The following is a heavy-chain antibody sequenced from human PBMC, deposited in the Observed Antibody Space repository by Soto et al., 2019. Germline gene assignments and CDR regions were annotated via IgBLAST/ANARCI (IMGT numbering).Heavy chain of an antibody. J-gene: IGHJ1*01. D-gene: IGHD7-27*01. CDR2: IFYSGST. CDR3: XXXXXXXXXXXTGALEH. CDR1: XXXXXXXXXX. V-gene: IGHV4-31*11. Sequence: QVQLQESGPGLVKPSQTLSLTCAVSXXXXXXXXXXXXXLXXXPEKGLEWIGHIFYSGSTSYNPSLKXRVTIXIDTTXXQXXXXXXXXXXXXXXXXXXXXXXXXXXXXTGALEHWGQGTLVTVSS.